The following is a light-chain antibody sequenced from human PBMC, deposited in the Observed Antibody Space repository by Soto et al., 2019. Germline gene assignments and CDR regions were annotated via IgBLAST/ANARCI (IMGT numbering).Light chain of an antibody. CDR1: QPVRRN. Sequence: LFTRSPGTLSLARGERATLVWGPSQPVRRNLEWYQQKRGEAPRLLIYGASTRANGVPARFSGSGSGTELTLTISRLEPEDFVMFYCYQYGSNPQAFGQGTKVDIK. CDR2: GAS. V-gene: IGKV3-20*01. CDR3: YQYGSNPQA. J-gene: IGKJ1*01.